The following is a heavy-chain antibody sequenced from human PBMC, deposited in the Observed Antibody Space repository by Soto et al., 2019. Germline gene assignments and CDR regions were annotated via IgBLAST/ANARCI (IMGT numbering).Heavy chain of an antibody. V-gene: IGHV1-18*04. CDR2: ITVGSGNT. D-gene: IGHD3-16*01. CDR3: ARPSSYGSYYYFDL. Sequence: ASVKVSCKASGDTFTRHGLTWVRQAPGRGPEWMGWITVGSGNTHYAQKFQGRVSMTTDTSTSTAYMELWSLRSDDTAVYYCARPSSYGSYYYFDLWG. J-gene: IGHJ6*03. CDR1: GDTFTRHG.